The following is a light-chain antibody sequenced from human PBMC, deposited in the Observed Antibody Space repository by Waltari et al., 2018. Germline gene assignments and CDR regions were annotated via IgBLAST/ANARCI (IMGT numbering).Light chain of an antibody. Sequence: DIVMTQSPDSLAVSLGAGATISSKPSQSVLYSSTNENYLAWYQQKPGQPPKLLISWASVREFGVPDRFTGSGSGTDFTLTISSLQAEDVAVYYCQQYYDTLWTFGQGTKVEIK. V-gene: IGKV4-1*01. CDR1: QSVLYSSTNENY. J-gene: IGKJ1*01. CDR3: QQYYDTLWT. CDR2: WAS.